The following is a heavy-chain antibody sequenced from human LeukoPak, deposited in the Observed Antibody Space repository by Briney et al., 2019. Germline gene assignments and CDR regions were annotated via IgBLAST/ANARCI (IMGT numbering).Heavy chain of an antibody. V-gene: IGHV3-21*01. CDR3: ARGYYGSSGYYLIDY. D-gene: IGHD3-22*01. CDR2: ITYSSGYT. Sequence: PGGSLRLSCAASGFTFSSYDMSWVRQAPGKGLEWVSGITYSSGYTYYTDSVKGRFTISRDNAKNTLSLQMNSLRAEDTAVYYCARGYYGSSGYYLIDYWGQGTLVTVSS. J-gene: IGHJ4*02. CDR1: GFTFSSYD.